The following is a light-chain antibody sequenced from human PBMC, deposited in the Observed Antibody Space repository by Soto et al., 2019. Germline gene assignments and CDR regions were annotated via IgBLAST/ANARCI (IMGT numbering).Light chain of an antibody. J-gene: IGKJ3*01. Sequence: EIVLTQSPATLSLSPGDRATLSCRASHSVSKSLAWYKQKPGPAPRLLIYTTSNRATGLPARFSGSGSRTDFTLTISSLAPQDFAVYYCQQGNNWPIFTFGPGTKVDIK. CDR3: QQGNNWPIFT. CDR2: TTS. CDR1: HSVSKS. V-gene: IGKV3-11*01.